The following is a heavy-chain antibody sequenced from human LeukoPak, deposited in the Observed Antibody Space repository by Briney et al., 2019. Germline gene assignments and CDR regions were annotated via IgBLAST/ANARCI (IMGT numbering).Heavy chain of an antibody. CDR2: ISYDGSNK. V-gene: IGHV3-30*18. Sequence: GRSLRLSCAASGFTFSSYGMHWVRQAPGKGLEWVAVISYDGSNKYYADSVKVRFTISRDNSKNTLYLQMNSMRAEDTAVYYCAKDISKSGGSGRGDAFDIWGQGTMVTVSS. D-gene: IGHD3-10*01. CDR3: AKDISKSGGSGRGDAFDI. CDR1: GFTFSSYG. J-gene: IGHJ3*02.